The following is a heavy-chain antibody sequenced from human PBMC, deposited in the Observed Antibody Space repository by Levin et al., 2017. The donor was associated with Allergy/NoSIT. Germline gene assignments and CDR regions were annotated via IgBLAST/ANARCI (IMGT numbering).Heavy chain of an antibody. V-gene: IGHV3-53*01. CDR3: ARAKGGSGYCFDY. D-gene: IGHD3-3*01. Sequence: GGSLRLSCAASGFTISSNYMSWVRQAPGKGLEWVSVIYSGGSTYYADSVKGRFTISRDNSKNTLYLQMNSLRAEDTAVYYCARAKGGSGYCFDYWGQGTLVTVSS. CDR2: IYSGGST. J-gene: IGHJ4*02. CDR1: GFTISSNY.